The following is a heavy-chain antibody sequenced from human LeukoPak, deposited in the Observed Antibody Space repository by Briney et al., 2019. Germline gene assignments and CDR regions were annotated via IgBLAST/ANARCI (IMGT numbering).Heavy chain of an antibody. CDR2: IIPILGIA. Sequence: SVSVSSTASGGTFSIYAISWVRQAPGQGVEWMGRIIPILGIANYAQKFQGRVTIAADKSTSTAYMELSSLRSEDTAVYYCARLGYCSGGSCYSGASWGQGTLVTVSS. CDR1: GGTFSIYA. J-gene: IGHJ4*02. D-gene: IGHD2-15*01. CDR3: ARLGYCSGGSCYSGAS. V-gene: IGHV1-69*04.